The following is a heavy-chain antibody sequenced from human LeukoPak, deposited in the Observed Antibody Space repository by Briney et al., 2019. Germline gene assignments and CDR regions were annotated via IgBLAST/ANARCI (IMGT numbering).Heavy chain of an antibody. D-gene: IGHD3-3*01. CDR1: GFSFSDYY. CDR2: ISPSDNTM. CDR3: ARVYNFDFWSGYYRPRFYYYMDV. V-gene: IGHV3-11*04. J-gene: IGHJ6*03. Sequence: GVSLRLSCAASGFSFSDYYMGWVRQAPGMGLEWFSYISPSDNTMNYADSVKGRFTISRDNAKNSLYLQMNNLRAEDTAVYYCARVYNFDFWSGYYRPRFYYYMDVWGKGTTVTVS.